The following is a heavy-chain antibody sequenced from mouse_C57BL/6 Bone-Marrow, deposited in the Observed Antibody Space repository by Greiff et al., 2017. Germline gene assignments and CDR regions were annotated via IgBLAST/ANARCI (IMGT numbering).Heavy chain of an antibody. CDR2: IYPGDGDT. CDR1: GYAFSSSW. V-gene: IGHV1-82*01. J-gene: IGHJ2*01. CDR3: ARVDYYGSSYFDY. D-gene: IGHD1-1*01. Sequence: QVQLQQSGPELVKPGASVKISCKASGYAFSSSWMNWVKQRPGKGLEWIGRIYPGDGDTKYNGKFKGKATLTADKSSSKAYMQRSRLTSEDSAVYFCARVDYYGSSYFDYGGQGTTLTVSS.